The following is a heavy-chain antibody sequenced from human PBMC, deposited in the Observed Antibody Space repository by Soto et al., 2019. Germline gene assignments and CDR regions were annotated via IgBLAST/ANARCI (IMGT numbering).Heavy chain of an antibody. D-gene: IGHD3-22*01. Sequence: GGSLRLSCTASGFTFSNYSMSWVRQAPGKGLEWVSGIIGSGDTTYYADSVKGRCTISRDNSKSTLYLLMNSLRAGDTAVYYCAKAPAPNDYDSSGYCGSSFDYWGQGTLVTVSS. CDR2: IIGSGDTT. CDR3: AKAPAPNDYDSSGYCGSSFDY. CDR1: GFTFSNYS. J-gene: IGHJ4*02. V-gene: IGHV3-23*01.